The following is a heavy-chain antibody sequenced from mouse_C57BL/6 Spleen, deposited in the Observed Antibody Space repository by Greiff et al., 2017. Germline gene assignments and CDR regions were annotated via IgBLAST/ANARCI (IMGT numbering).Heavy chain of an antibody. CDR2: INPGSGGT. D-gene: IGHD2-1*01. Sequence: VQLQQSGAELVRPGTSVKVSCKASGYAFTNYLIEWVKQRPGQGLEWIGVINPGSGGTNYNEKFKGKATLTADKSSSTAYMRLSSLTSEDSAVYFCARTYGNYDAMDHWGQGTSVTVSS. CDR1: GYAFTNYL. J-gene: IGHJ4*01. V-gene: IGHV1-54*01. CDR3: ARTYGNYDAMDH.